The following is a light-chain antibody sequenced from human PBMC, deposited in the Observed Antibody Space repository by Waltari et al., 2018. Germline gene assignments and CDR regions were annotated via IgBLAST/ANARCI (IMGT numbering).Light chain of an antibody. Sequence: QSALTPPASLSGSPGQSITLSCTGTRSHVGRHTLVSWYQQPPGKAPKLMIYEGSKRPSGVSNRFSGSKSGNTASLTISGLQAEDEADYYCCSYAGSSTVVFGGGTKLTVL. CDR1: RSHVGRHTL. CDR3: CSYAGSSTVV. J-gene: IGLJ2*01. CDR2: EGS. V-gene: IGLV2-23*01.